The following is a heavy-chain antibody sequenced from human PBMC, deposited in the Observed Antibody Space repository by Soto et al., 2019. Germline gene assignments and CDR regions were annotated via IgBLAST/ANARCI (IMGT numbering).Heavy chain of an antibody. D-gene: IGHD6-19*01. J-gene: IGHJ4*02. V-gene: IGHV3-23*01. CDR3: AKDLIYGYNSGRPFDS. CDR1: GFTFSSFA. CDR2: IGSRGDST. Sequence: EVQLLESGGGLVQPGGSLRLSCAASGFTFSSFAMSWVRQAPVKGLEWVSAIGSRGDSTYYADYVQGRFTISRDNSKNTLYLQMNSLRAEDTAVYYCAKDLIYGYNSGRPFDSWGQGTLVTVSS.